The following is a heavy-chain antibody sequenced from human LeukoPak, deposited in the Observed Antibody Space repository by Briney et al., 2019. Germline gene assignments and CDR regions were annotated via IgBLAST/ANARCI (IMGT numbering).Heavy chain of an antibody. J-gene: IGHJ6*03. D-gene: IGHD6-25*01. CDR3: AREAGSATYYYYMDV. CDR2: IKQDGSEK. Sequence: GGSLRLSCAASGFTFSSYWMSWVRQAPGKGLEWVANIKQDGSEKYYVDSVKGRFAISRDNAKNSLYLQMNSLRAEDTALYYCAREAGSATYYYYMDVWGKGTTVTVSS. CDR1: GFTFSSYW. V-gene: IGHV3-7*03.